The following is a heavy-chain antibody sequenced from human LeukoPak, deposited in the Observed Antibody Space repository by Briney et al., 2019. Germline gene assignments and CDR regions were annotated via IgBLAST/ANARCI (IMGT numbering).Heavy chain of an antibody. D-gene: IGHD6-13*01. CDR1: GDSVSSNSAA. Sequence: PSQTLSLTCAISGDSVSSNSAAWNWLRQSPSRGLEWLGRTYYRSKWYNYYGASVKSRITINPDTSKNQFSLQLNSVTPEDTAVYYCARGAAGAIDYWGQGTLVTVSS. CDR2: TYYRSKWYN. V-gene: IGHV6-1*01. J-gene: IGHJ4*02. CDR3: ARGAAGAIDY.